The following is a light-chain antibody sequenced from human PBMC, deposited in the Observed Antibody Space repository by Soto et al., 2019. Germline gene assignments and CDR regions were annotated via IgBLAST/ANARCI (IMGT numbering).Light chain of an antibody. CDR2: DAP. Sequence: DIQMTQSPSTLSASVGDRVTITCRASQSISSWLAWYQQKPGKAPKLLICDAPSLESGVPSRFSGSGSGTEFTLTISSLQPDDFATYYCQQYNSYSTWTFGQGTKVDNK. CDR1: QSISSW. V-gene: IGKV1-5*01. J-gene: IGKJ1*01. CDR3: QQYNSYSTWT.